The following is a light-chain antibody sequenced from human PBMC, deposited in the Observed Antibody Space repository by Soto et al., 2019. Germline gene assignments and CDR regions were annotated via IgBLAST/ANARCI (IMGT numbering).Light chain of an antibody. Sequence: DIQMTQSPSTLSASVGDRVTITCRASQSISTWLAWYQQKPGKAPKLLIYDASSLESGVPSRFSGSGSGTEFTITISSLQPDDFATYYCQQYISYSTFGQGTNLEIK. CDR3: QQYISYST. CDR1: QSISTW. CDR2: DAS. J-gene: IGKJ2*01. V-gene: IGKV1-5*01.